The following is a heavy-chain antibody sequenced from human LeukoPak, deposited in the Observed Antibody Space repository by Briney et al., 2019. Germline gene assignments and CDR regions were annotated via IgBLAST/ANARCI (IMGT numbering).Heavy chain of an antibody. CDR2: IYPGDSDA. CDR1: GYSFTTYS. V-gene: IGHV5-51*01. J-gene: IGHJ4*02. CDR3: ARDYGGGSHFDF. Sequence: GESLKISCRGSGYSFTTYSIGWVREMPGKGLEWMGIIYPGDSDARYNPAFQGRVTISADKSISAAYLEWSSLKTSDTAIYFCARDYGGGSHFDFWGQGTLVTVSS. D-gene: IGHD4-23*01.